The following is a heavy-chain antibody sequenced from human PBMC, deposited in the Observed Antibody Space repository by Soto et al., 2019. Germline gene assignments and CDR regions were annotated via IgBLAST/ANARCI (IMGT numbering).Heavy chain of an antibody. Sequence: QVHLVQSGAEVKKPGPSVKVSCKASGYTFTSYGITWVRQAPGQGLEWRGWISAHNGNTDYAQKVQGRVIVTRDTSTSTAYMELRSLRSDDTAVYYCARGRYGDYWGQGAMVTGSS. V-gene: IGHV1-18*01. CDR2: ISAHNGNT. J-gene: IGHJ4*02. CDR1: GYTFTSYG. D-gene: IGHD1-1*01. CDR3: ARGRYGDY.